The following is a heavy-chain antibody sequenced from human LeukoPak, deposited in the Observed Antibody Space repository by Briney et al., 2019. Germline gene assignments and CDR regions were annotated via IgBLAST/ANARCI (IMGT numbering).Heavy chain of an antibody. Sequence: GGSLRLSCAASGFTFSSYAMSWVRQAPGKGLVWVSRINTDGSSTSYADSVKGRFTISRDNAKNTLYLQMNSLRAEDTAVYYCARIPSLRAVAANAATQWGQGTLVTVSS. CDR2: INTDGSST. D-gene: IGHD6-19*01. V-gene: IGHV3-74*01. CDR1: GFTFSSYA. CDR3: ARIPSLRAVAANAATQ. J-gene: IGHJ4*02.